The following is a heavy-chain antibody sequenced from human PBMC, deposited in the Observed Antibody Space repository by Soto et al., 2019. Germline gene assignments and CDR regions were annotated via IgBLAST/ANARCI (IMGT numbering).Heavy chain of an antibody. D-gene: IGHD2-15*01. CDR1: GGTFSSYA. CDR2: IIPIFGTA. Sequence: QVQLVQSGAEVKKPGSSVKVSCKASGGTFSSYAISWVRQAPGQGLEWMGGIIPIFGTANYAQKFQGRVTITEDESTSTAYMELSSLRSEDTAVYYCAREDIVVVVAATDYYYGMDVWGQGTTVTVSS. V-gene: IGHV1-69*01. CDR3: AREDIVVVVAATDYYYGMDV. J-gene: IGHJ6*02.